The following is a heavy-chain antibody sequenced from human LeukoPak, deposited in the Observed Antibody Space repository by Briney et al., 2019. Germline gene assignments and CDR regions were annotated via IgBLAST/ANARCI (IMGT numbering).Heavy chain of an antibody. J-gene: IGHJ3*02. Sequence: GGSLRLSCAASGFTFSSYTMSWVRQAPGKGLEWVSTITTSDGNTYYADSVKGRFTVSRDNSKNTLYLQMNSLRAEDTAVYYCAKRPYGSQIWGQGTMVTVSS. V-gene: IGHV3-23*01. D-gene: IGHD3-10*01. CDR2: ITTSDGNT. CDR1: GFTFSSYT. CDR3: AKRPYGSQI.